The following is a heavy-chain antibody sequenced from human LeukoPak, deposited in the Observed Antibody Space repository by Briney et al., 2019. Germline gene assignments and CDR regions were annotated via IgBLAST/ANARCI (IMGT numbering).Heavy chain of an antibody. CDR3: ARDSSRITIFGVVINPDY. CDR2: ISAYNGNT. J-gene: IGHJ4*02. CDR1: GYTFTSYG. D-gene: IGHD3-3*01. V-gene: IGHV1-18*01. Sequence: ASVKVSCKASGYTFTSYGISWVRQAPGQGLEWMGWISAYNGNTNYAQKPQGRVTMTTDTSTSTAYMELRSLRSDDTAVYYCARDSSRITIFGVVINPDYWGQGTLVTVSS.